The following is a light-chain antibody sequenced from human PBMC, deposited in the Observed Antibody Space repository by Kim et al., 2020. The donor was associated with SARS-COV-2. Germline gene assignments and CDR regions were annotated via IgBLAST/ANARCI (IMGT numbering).Light chain of an antibody. Sequence: EIVLTQSPGTLSLSPGERATLSCRASQSVSSNHLAWYQQRVGQAPRLLIYGASNRATDIPDRFSGSGSGTDFTLTISRLEPEDFAVYYCQQYGSSPLTFGQGTKVDIK. CDR1: QSVSSNH. CDR3: QQYGSSPLT. V-gene: IGKV3-20*01. J-gene: IGKJ1*01. CDR2: GAS.